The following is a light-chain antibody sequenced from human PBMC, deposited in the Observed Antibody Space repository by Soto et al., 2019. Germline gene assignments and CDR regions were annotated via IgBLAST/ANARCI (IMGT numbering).Light chain of an antibody. CDR3: ESGDSNTLHVV. CDR1: SGHSSYI. Sequence: QPVLTQSSSASASLGSSVKLTCTLSSGHSSYIIAWHQQQPGKAPRYLMKLEGSGSYNKGSGVPDRFSGSSSGADRYLTISIHHDEEEADYYWESGDSNTLHVVFGGGTKLTVL. V-gene: IGLV4-60*02. J-gene: IGLJ2*01. CDR2: LEGSGSY.